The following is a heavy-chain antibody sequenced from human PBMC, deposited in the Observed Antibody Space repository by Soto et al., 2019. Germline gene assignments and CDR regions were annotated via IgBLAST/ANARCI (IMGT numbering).Heavy chain of an antibody. V-gene: IGHV3-33*01. CDR2: IWYDGSNK. J-gene: IGHJ5*02. CDR1: GFTFSSYG. D-gene: IGHD3-10*01. CDR3: ARGVWGVRSNWFDP. Sequence: VQLLESGGGLVRPGGSLRLSCAASGFTFSSYGMHWVRQAPGKGLEWVAVIWYDGSNKYYADSVKGRFTISRDNSKNTLYLQMNSLRAEDTAVYYCARGVWGVRSNWFDPWGQGTLVTVSS.